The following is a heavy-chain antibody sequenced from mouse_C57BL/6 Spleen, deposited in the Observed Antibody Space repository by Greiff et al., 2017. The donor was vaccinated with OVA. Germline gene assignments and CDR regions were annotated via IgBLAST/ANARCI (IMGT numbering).Heavy chain of an antibody. D-gene: IGHD1-1*01. CDR3: ARGLITTVVTPYAMDY. V-gene: IGHV1-55*01. CDR2: IYPGSGST. Sequence: VKLQQPGAELVKPGASVKMSCKASGYTFTSYWITWVKQRPGQGLEWIGDIYPGSGSTNYNEKFKSKATLTVDTSSSTAYMQLSSLTSEDSAVYYCARGLITTVVTPYAMDYWGQGTSVTVSS. CDR1: GYTFTSYW. J-gene: IGHJ4*01.